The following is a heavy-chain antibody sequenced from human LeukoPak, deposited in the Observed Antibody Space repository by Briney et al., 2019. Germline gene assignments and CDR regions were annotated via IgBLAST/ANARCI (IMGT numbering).Heavy chain of an antibody. CDR2: MNPNSGNT. CDR3: PRFPYSGNAN. D-gene: IGHD1-26*01. V-gene: IGHV1-8*03. CDR1: GYTFTSYD. Sequence: RASVKVSCKASGYTFTSYDINWVRPATGQGLESMGWMNPNSGNTGYAQKFQGRVTITRNTSISTAYMEVSSPKSEDTPVYYCPRFPYSGNANWGQGTLVTVSS. J-gene: IGHJ4*02.